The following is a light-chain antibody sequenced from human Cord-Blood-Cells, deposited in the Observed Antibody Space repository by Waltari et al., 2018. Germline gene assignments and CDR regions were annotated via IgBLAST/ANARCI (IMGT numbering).Light chain of an antibody. Sequence: DIQLTQSPSFLSASVGDRFTIHCRASQGISSYLAWYQQKPGKAPKLLIYAASTLQSGVPSRFRGSGSGTEFTLTISSLKPEDFATYNGQQLNSYPWTFGQGTKVEIK. CDR2: AAS. J-gene: IGKJ1*01. V-gene: IGKV1-9*01. CDR1: QGISSY. CDR3: QQLNSYPWT.